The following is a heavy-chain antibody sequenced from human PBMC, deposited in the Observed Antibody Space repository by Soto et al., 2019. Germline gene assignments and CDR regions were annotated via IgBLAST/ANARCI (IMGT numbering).Heavy chain of an antibody. CDR2: IYYSGST. V-gene: IGHV4-59*01. CDR1: GGSISSYY. CDR3: ARGRSDIVVVPAAMVALDI. J-gene: IGHJ3*02. D-gene: IGHD2-2*01. Sequence: SETLSLTCTVSGGSISSYYWSWIRQPPGKGLEWIGYIYYSGSTNYNPSLKSRVTISLDTSKNQFSLRLSSVTAADTAVYSCARGRSDIVVVPAAMVALDIWGQGTMVTVSS.